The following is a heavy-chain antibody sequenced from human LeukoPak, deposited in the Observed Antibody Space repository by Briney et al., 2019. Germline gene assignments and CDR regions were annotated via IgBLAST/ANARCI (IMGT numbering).Heavy chain of an antibody. CDR3: ARNYYDRSGYYHP. D-gene: IGHD3-22*01. V-gene: IGHV4-4*07. J-gene: IGHJ5*02. Sequence: SETLSLTCTVSGGSICDNYWSWIREPAGKGLEWIGQMHTVGATTYNPSLKSRLTMSVDPSKDQFSLTLYSATAADAAIYYCARNYYDRSGYYHPWGQGTVVTVSS. CDR1: GGSICDNY. CDR2: MHTVGAT.